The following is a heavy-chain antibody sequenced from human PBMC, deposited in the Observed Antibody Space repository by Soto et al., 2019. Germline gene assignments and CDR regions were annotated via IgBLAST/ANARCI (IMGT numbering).Heavy chain of an antibody. D-gene: IGHD3-22*01. J-gene: IGHJ4*02. CDR2: ISHSGIT. Sequence: QVQLQESGPGLVRPSGALSVTCAVSGDSIIRSHWWSWVRQSPGKGLEWIGEISHSGITNYNPSLKSRVTISGDKSKNQLSLKLTSVTAADTAVYYCARVRYDRSGFDHWGQGTLVSVSS. V-gene: IGHV4-4*02. CDR3: ARVRYDRSGFDH. CDR1: GDSIIRSHW.